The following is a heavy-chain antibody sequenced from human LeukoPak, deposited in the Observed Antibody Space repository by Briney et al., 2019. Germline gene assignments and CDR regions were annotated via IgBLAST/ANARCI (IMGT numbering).Heavy chain of an antibody. Sequence: PSETLSLTCAVYGGSFSGYYWSWIRQPPGKGLEWIGEINHSGSTNYNPSLKSRVTISVDTSKNQFSLKLSSVTAADTAVYYCAREGVVAFDIWGQGTMVTVSS. V-gene: IGHV4-34*01. D-gene: IGHD2-15*01. CDR1: GGSFSGYY. J-gene: IGHJ3*02. CDR3: AREGVVAFDI. CDR2: INHSGST.